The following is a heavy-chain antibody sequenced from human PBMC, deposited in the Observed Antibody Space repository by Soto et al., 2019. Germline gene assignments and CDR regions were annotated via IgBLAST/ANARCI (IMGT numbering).Heavy chain of an antibody. CDR3: ARDPAYQPQYGMDV. J-gene: IGHJ6*02. V-gene: IGHV3-30-3*01. CDR1: GFTFSNYA. Sequence: GSLRLSCAGYGFTFSNYAMHWVRQAPGKGLEWVAVTSYDGTNKYYADPVKGRFTISRDNSKSTLYLQMDSLRSEDTAMYYCARDPAYQPQYGMDVWGRGTTVTVSS. D-gene: IGHD2-2*01. CDR2: TSYDGTNK.